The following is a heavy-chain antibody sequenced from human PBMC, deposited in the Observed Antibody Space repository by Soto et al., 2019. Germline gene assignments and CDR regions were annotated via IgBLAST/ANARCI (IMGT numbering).Heavy chain of an antibody. CDR3: ARGGSYYYDSSGSLDY. D-gene: IGHD3-22*01. V-gene: IGHV3-21*01. Sequence: TGGSLRLSCAASGFTFSSYSMNWVRQAPGKGLEWVSSISSASSYIYYADSVKGRFTISRDNAKNSLYLQMNSPRAEDTAVYYCARGGSYYYDSSGSLDYWGQGTLVTVSS. CDR1: GFTFSSYS. CDR2: ISSASSYI. J-gene: IGHJ4*02.